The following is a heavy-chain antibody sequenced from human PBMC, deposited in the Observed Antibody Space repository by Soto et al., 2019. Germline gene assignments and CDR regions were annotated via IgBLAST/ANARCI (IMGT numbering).Heavy chain of an antibody. CDR3: AKSRRITWIRPSGDALDI. Sequence: EVQLLESGGGLVQPGGSLRLSCAASGFTFSSYAMSWVRQAPGKGLEWVSAISSSGGSTYYADSVKGQFTISRDNSKNTLYMQMNSLRAEDPAVYYFAKSRRITWIRPSGDALDIWGQGTMVTRSS. CDR1: GFTFSSYA. CDR2: ISSSGGST. D-gene: IGHD5-18*01. J-gene: IGHJ3*02. V-gene: IGHV3-23*01.